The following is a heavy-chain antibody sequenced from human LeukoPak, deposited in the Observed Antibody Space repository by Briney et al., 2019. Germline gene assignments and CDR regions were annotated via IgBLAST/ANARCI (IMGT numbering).Heavy chain of an antibody. Sequence: GGSLRLSCAASGFTFSNYWMHWVRQAPGKGLVWVSRINIDGSSTNNADSVKGRFTISRDNAKNSLYLQMNSLRAEDTAVYYCARDTRLPPAAIGGDFDYWGQGTLVTVSS. CDR1: GFTFSNYW. J-gene: IGHJ4*02. V-gene: IGHV3-74*01. CDR2: INIDGSST. CDR3: ARDTRLPPAAIGGDFDY. D-gene: IGHD2-2*01.